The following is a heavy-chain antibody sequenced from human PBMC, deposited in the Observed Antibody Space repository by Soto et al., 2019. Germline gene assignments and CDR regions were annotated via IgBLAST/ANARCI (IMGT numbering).Heavy chain of an antibody. J-gene: IGHJ3*02. CDR1: GFTFSSYS. CDR3: ARDGANYYDSSGYYFSFRSRSDAFDI. D-gene: IGHD3-22*01. CDR2: ISSSSSTI. Sequence: VGSLRLSCAASGFTFSSYSMNWVRQAPGKGLEWVSYISSSSSTIYYADSVKGRFTISRDNAKNSLYLQMNSLRDEDTAVYYCARDGANYYDSSGYYFSFRSRSDAFDIWGQGTMVTVSS. V-gene: IGHV3-48*02.